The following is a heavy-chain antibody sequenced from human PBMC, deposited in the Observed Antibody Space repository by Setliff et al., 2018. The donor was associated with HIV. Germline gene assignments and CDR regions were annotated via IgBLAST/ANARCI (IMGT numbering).Heavy chain of an antibody. CDR2: LYYSGST. V-gene: IGHV4-59*01. CDR1: GASIRSYY. J-gene: IGHJ3*01. D-gene: IGHD5-12*01. Sequence: PETLSLTCIVSGASIRSYYWAWIRQSPGRGLQYLGHLYYSGSTNYNPSLKSRITMSMDTSKNQFPLQLSSVTAAVTAVYYCARIPWVATLWGGAFDLWGHGTMVTVSS. CDR3: ARIPWVATLWGGAFDL.